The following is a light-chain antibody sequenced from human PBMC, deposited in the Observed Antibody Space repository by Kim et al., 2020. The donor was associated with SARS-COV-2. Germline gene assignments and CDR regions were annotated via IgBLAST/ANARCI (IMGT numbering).Light chain of an antibody. Sequence: PGERATLSCRASQSISSTYLAWYQQKPGQAPRLLIYAASSRATGIPDRFTGSGSGTDFTLTISRLEPEDFAMYYCQQYRSSLWAFGQGTKVDIK. J-gene: IGKJ1*01. CDR3: QQYRSSLWA. CDR2: AAS. V-gene: IGKV3-20*01. CDR1: QSISSTY.